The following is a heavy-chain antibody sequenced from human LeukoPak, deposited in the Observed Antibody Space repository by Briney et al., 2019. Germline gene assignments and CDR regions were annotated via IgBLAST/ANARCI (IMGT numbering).Heavy chain of an antibody. Sequence: PSETLSLTCTVSGDSISSYYWSWIRQPAGKGLEWIGRIYTSGSTNYNPSLKSRVTMSVDTSKNQFSLKLSSVTAADTAVYYCARESGFWSGYSFDYWGQGTLVTVSS. CDR2: IYTSGST. CDR1: GDSISSYY. D-gene: IGHD3-3*01. V-gene: IGHV4-4*07. J-gene: IGHJ4*02. CDR3: ARESGFWSGYSFDY.